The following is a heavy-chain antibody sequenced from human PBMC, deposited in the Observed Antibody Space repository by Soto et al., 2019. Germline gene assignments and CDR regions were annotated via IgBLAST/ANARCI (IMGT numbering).Heavy chain of an antibody. V-gene: IGHV1-69*02. J-gene: IGHJ4*02. CDR3: ARGGYYDSSGYSLLDY. CDR1: GGTFSSYT. CDR2: IIPILGIA. D-gene: IGHD3-22*01. Sequence: QVQLVQSGAEVKKPGSSVKVSCKASGGTFSSYTISWVRQAPGQGLEWMGRIIPILGIANYAQKFQGRVTITADKSTSTAYMELSSLRSEDTAVYYCARGGYYDSSGYSLLDYWGQGTLVTVSS.